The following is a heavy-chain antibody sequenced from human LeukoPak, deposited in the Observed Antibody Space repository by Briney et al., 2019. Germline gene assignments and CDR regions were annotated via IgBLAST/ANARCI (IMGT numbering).Heavy chain of an antibody. CDR1: GGSISSYY. CDR2: IYYSGST. V-gene: IGHV4-59*08. D-gene: IGHD6-19*01. CDR3: ARSPEAVAGTFDY. Sequence: PSETLSLTCTVSGGSISSYYWSWIRRPPGKGLEWIGYIYYSGSTNYNPSPKSRVTISVDTSKNQFSLRLSSVTAADTAVYYCARSPEAVAGTFDYWGQGTLVTVSS. J-gene: IGHJ4*02.